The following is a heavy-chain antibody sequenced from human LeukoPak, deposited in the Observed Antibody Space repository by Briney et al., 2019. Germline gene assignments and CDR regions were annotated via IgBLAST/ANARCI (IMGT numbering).Heavy chain of an antibody. D-gene: IGHD3-22*01. CDR2: IYYSGST. CDR3: AREDSSGYIRYWYFDL. J-gene: IGHJ2*01. V-gene: IGHV4-59*01. CDR1: GGSISSYY. Sequence: PSETLSLTCTVSGGSISSYYWSWIRQPPGKGLEWLGYIYYSGSTNYNPSLKSRVTISVDTSKNQFSLKLSSVTAADTAVYYCAREDSSGYIRYWYFDLWGRGTLVTVSS.